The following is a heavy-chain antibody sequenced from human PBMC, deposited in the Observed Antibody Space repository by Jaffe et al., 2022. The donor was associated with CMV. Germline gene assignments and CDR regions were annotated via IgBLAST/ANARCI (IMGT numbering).Heavy chain of an antibody. CDR2: ISWNSGSI. CDR1: GFTFDDYA. Sequence: EVQLVESGGGLVQPGRSLRLSCAASGFTFDDYAMHWVRQAPGKGLEWVSGISWNSGSIGYADSVKGRFTISRDNAKNSLYLQMNSLRAEDTALYYCAKDPLAVFTMVRGGYFDYWGQGTLVTVSS. J-gene: IGHJ4*02. D-gene: IGHD3-10*01. CDR3: AKDPLAVFTMVRGGYFDY. V-gene: IGHV3-9*01.